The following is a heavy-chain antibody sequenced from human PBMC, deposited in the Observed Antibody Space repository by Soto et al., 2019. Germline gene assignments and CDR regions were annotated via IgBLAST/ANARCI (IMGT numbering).Heavy chain of an antibody. CDR1: GYTFTSYD. J-gene: IGHJ3*02. CDR3: ARERVSAFDI. D-gene: IGHD3-22*01. V-gene: IGHV1-8*01. Sequence: QVQLVQSGAEVKKPGASVKVSCKASGYTFTSYDITWGRQATGQGREWMGWMNPNSGNTGYAQRFKGRVTMTRNTSISTAYMELSSLRSEDTAVYYCARERVSAFDIWGQGTMVTVSS. CDR2: MNPNSGNT.